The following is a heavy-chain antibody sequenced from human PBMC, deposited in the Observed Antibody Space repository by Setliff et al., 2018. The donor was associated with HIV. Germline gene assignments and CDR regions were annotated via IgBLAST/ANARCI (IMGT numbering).Heavy chain of an antibody. Sequence: GGSLRLSCAASGFTLSTYTMNWVRQAPGKGLEWISSISSNIIYIYYADSVRGRFTISRDNAKNSLYLQMNSLRPEDTAVFYCARVRLYSSALDYWGQGTLVTVSS. V-gene: IGHV3-21*01. D-gene: IGHD3-22*01. J-gene: IGHJ4*02. CDR1: GFTLSTYT. CDR2: ISSNIIYI. CDR3: ARVRLYSSALDY.